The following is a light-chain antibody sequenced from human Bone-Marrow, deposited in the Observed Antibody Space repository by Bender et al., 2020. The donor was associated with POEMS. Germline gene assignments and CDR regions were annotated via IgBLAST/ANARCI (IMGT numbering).Light chain of an antibody. CDR3: AVWDDSVNGPWV. CDR1: VLATKY. J-gene: IGLJ3*02. CDR2: KDT. Sequence: SYELTQPSSVSVSAGQTARITCSGDVLATKYARWFQQKPGQAPVQVIYKDTDRPSGVPDRFSASKSGTSASLAISGLRSEDEADYYCAVWDDSVNGPWVFGGGTRLTVL. V-gene: IGLV3-27*01.